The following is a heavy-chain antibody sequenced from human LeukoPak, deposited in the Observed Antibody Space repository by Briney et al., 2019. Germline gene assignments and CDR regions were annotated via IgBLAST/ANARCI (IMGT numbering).Heavy chain of an antibody. CDR2: IIPMFGIA. D-gene: IGHD3-10*02. Sequence: GASVKVSCKASGGTFSRYAISWVRQAPGQGLEWMGGIIPMFGIANYAQKFQGRVTITAGESTSTAYMELSSLRSEDTAVYYCARTASSYVSTHPSDYWGQGTLVTVSS. V-gene: IGHV1-69*13. CDR1: GGTFSRYA. CDR3: ARTASSYVSTHPSDY. J-gene: IGHJ4*02.